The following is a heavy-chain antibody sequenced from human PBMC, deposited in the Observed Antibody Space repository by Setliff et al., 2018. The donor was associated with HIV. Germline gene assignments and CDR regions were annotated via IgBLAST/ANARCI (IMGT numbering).Heavy chain of an antibody. Sequence: GASVNVSCKASGYTFTNYGISWVRQAPGQGPEWMGWISGYNGNTNHVQRFKGRVTMTADTSTSTAYMELRSLRSDDTAVYYCARQSWIQLWSVIDYWGQGTVVTVSS. V-gene: IGHV1-18*01. J-gene: IGHJ4*02. CDR1: GYTFTNYG. CDR3: ARQSWIQLWSVIDY. CDR2: ISGYNGNT. D-gene: IGHD5-18*01.